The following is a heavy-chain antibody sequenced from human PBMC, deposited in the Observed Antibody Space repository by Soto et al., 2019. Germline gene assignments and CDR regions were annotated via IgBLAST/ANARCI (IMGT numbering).Heavy chain of an antibody. CDR3: ARHANYKYFDIFTGYLDYFDY. J-gene: IGHJ4*02. CDR1: GGSISSSSYY. Sequence: SETLSLTCTVSGGSISSSSYYWGWIRQPPGKGLEWIGSIYYSGSTYYNPSLKSRVTISVDTSKNQFSLKLSSVTAADTSVYYCARHANYKYFDIFTGYLDYFDYRAQRTPVPVSS. V-gene: IGHV4-39*01. CDR2: IYYSGST. D-gene: IGHD3-9*01.